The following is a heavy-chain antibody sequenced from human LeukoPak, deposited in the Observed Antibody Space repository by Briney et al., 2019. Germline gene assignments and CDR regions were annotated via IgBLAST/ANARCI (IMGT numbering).Heavy chain of an antibody. Sequence: SETLSLTFSVSGGSITSGNWWTWVRQSPGKGLEWIGEIHHGGTTNYNPSLKSRVTISVDTSKNQFSLKLSSVTAADTAVYYCARGEGDYVWGSYRARYFDYWGQGTLVTVSS. CDR1: GGSITSGNW. D-gene: IGHD3-16*02. CDR2: IHHGGTT. V-gene: IGHV4-4*02. J-gene: IGHJ4*02. CDR3: ARGEGDYVWGSYRARYFDY.